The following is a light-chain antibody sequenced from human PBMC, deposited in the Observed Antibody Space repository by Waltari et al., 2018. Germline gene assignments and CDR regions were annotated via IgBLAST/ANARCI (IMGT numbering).Light chain of an antibody. CDR2: KAS. Sequence: DIQMTQSPSTLSASVGDRVPITCRASQRSSSWLAWYQQKPGKAPKLLIYKASSLESGVPSRFSGSGSGTEFTLTISSLQPDDFATYYCQQYNSYSPWTFGQGTEVEIK. V-gene: IGKV1-5*03. J-gene: IGKJ1*01. CDR1: QRSSSW. CDR3: QQYNSYSPWT.